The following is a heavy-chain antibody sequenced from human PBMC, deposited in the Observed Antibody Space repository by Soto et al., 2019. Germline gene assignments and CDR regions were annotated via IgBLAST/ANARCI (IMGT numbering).Heavy chain of an antibody. CDR2: ISSNNNRI. CDR1: GFNFSSYE. J-gene: IGHJ5*02. Sequence: PGGSLRLSCAASGFNFSSYEMNWVRQAPGKGLEWISYISSNNNRIYYADSVKGRFTISRDNPKNSLYLQMNSLRAEDTAVYYCARGVYDSNGYSYPWGQGTLVTVSS. CDR3: ARGVYDSNGYSYP. V-gene: IGHV3-48*03. D-gene: IGHD3-22*01.